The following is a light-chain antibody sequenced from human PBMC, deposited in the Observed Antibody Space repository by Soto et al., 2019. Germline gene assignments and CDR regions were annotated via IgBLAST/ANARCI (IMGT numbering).Light chain of an antibody. CDR1: SSDVGGYNY. CDR3: SSYTTSRIWV. V-gene: IGLV2-14*01. CDR2: EVT. Sequence: QSALTQPASVSGSPGQSITISCTGTSSDVGGYNYVSWYQQHPGKAPKLMIYEVTNRPSGVSIRFSGSKSGNTASLTISGLQAEDEADYYCSSYTTSRIWVFGGGTKLTVL. J-gene: IGLJ3*02.